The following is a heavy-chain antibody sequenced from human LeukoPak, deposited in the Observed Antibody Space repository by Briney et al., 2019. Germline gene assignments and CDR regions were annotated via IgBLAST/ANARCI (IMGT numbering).Heavy chain of an antibody. CDR1: GLTFDDYA. D-gene: IGHD4-17*01. V-gene: IGHV3-9*01. Sequence: GGSLRLSCAASGLTFDDYAMHWVRQAPGRGLEWVSGISWNSGSIGYADSVKGRFTISRDNAKNSLYLQMNSLRAEDTAVYYCARGPTVRGCAFDIWGQGTMVTVSS. CDR2: ISWNSGSI. J-gene: IGHJ3*02. CDR3: ARGPTVRGCAFDI.